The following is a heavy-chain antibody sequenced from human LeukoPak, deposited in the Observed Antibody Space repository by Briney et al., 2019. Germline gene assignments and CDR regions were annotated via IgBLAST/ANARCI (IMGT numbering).Heavy chain of an antibody. V-gene: IGHV3-30*18. CDR1: GFTFSSYD. J-gene: IGHJ4*02. CDR3: AKEGSNGDFDY. CDR2: ISYDGSNK. Sequence: GGSLRLSCAASGFTFSSYDMHWVRQAPGKGLEWVTVISYDGSNKYYGDSVKGRFTISRDNSKNTLYLKMNSLRAEDTAVYYCAKEGSNGDFDYWGQGTLVAVSS. D-gene: IGHD1-26*01.